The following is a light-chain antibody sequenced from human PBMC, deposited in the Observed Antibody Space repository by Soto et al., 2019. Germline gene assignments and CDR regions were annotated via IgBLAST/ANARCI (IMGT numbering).Light chain of an antibody. CDR1: QSISSW. CDR3: QQYNGYPYT. J-gene: IGKJ2*01. CDR2: KAS. Sequence: DIQMTQSPSTLSASVGDRVTITCRASQSISSWLAWYQQKPGIAPNLLIYKASTLESGVPSRFGGSGSGTEFTLTISSLQPDDFATYYCQQYNGYPYTFGQGTKLE. V-gene: IGKV1-5*03.